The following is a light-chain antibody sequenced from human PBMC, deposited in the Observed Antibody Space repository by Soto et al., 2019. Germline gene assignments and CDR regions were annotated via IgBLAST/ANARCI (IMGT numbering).Light chain of an antibody. J-gene: IGLJ2*01. CDR2: EVS. CDR1: SSDVGGYNS. V-gene: IGLV2-8*01. Sequence: QSALTQPPSASGSPGQSVTISCTGTSSDVGGYNSVSWYQQHPGKAPRLMIYEVSKRPSGVPDRFSGSKSGSTASLTVSGLQAEDEAYYYCSAYAGRVVFGGGTKLTVL. CDR3: SAYAGRVV.